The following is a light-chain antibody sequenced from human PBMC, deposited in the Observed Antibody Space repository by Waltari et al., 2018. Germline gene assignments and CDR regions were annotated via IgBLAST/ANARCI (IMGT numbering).Light chain of an antibody. Sequence: EIVYTQSPGTLSLSPGGTATLSCRASQSVSRAVAWYQHKPGQAPRLLIYDASTRATGIPDRFSGSGSGTDFSLTISGLEPEDFAVYYCQKYVRLPATFGQGTKVEIK. CDR2: DAS. V-gene: IGKV3-20*01. J-gene: IGKJ1*01. CDR3: QKYVRLPAT. CDR1: QSVSRA.